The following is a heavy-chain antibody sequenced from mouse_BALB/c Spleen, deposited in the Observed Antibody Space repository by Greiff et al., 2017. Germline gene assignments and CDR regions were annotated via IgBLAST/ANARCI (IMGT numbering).Heavy chain of an antibody. Sequence: EVQLQQSGPDLVKPSQSLSLTCTVTGYSITSGYSWHWIRQFPGNKLEWMGYIHYSGSTNYNPSLKSRISITRDASKNQFFLQLNSVTTEDTATYYCASPSYYPGFAYWGQGTLVTVSA. D-gene: IGHD2-10*01. CDR2: IHYSGST. CDR3: ASPSYYPGFAY. V-gene: IGHV3-1*02. CDR1: GYSITSGYS. J-gene: IGHJ3*01.